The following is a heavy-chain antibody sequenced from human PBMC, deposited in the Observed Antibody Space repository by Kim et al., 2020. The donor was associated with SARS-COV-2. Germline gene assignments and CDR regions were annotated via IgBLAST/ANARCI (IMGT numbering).Heavy chain of an antibody. CDR3: AKSDANYYDSSMDAFDI. CDR1: GFTFSSYA. V-gene: IGHV3-23*01. Sequence: GGSLRLSCAASGFTFSSYAMSWVRQAPGKGLEWVSAISGSGGSTYYADSVKGRFTISRDNSKNTLYLQMNSLRAEDTAVYYCAKSDANYYDSSMDAFDIWGQGTMVTVSS. D-gene: IGHD3-22*01. J-gene: IGHJ3*02. CDR2: ISGSGGST.